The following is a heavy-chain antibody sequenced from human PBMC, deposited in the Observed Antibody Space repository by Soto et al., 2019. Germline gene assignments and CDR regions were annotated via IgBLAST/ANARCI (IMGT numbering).Heavy chain of an antibody. D-gene: IGHD5-18*01. J-gene: IGHJ4*02. V-gene: IGHV3-33*01. CDR2: IWYDGSNK. CDR3: ARDHSPAWLWLFDY. Sequence: QVQLVESGGGVVQPGRSLRLSCAASGFTFSSYGMHWVRQAPGKGLEWVAVIWYDGSNKYYADSVKGRFTISRDNSKNTRYLQMNSLRAEDTAVYYCARDHSPAWLWLFDYWGQGTLVTVSS. CDR1: GFTFSSYG.